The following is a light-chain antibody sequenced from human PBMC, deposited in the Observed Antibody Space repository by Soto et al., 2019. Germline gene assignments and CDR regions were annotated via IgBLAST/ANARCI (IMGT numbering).Light chain of an antibody. Sequence: IQMTQSPSSLSASVGDRVTITCRASQSISPYVNWYQPKPGQATKLLIYASSSLQSGVPSRFSGSGSGTHFTLTINSLQPEDFATYYCQQSFSTPRTFGPGTRVE. V-gene: IGKV1-39*01. J-gene: IGKJ1*01. CDR1: QSISPY. CDR2: ASS. CDR3: QQSFSTPRT.